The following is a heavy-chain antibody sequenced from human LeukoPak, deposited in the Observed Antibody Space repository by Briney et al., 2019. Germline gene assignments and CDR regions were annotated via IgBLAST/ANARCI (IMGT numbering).Heavy chain of an antibody. J-gene: IGHJ3*02. Sequence: GVLILSCAASGFTFSSYWMSWVRQAPGKGLEWVANIKQDGSEKYYVDSVKGRFTISRDNAKNSLYLQMNSLRAEDTAVYYCARDRGDFWSGYYNAFDIWGQGTMVTVSS. CDR1: GFTFSSYW. D-gene: IGHD3-3*01. CDR3: ARDRGDFWSGYYNAFDI. V-gene: IGHV3-7*01. CDR2: IKQDGSEK.